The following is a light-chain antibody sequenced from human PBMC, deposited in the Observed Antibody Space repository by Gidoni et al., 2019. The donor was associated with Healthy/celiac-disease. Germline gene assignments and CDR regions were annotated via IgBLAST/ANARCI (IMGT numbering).Light chain of an antibody. V-gene: IGKV3-20*01. CDR3: QQGLT. J-gene: IGKJ4*01. Sequence: EIVLTQSPGTLSLSPGERATLSCRASQSVSSSYLAWYQQKPGQAPRLLIYGASSRATGIPDRFSGSGSGTDCTLTISRLEPEDFAVYYCQQGLTFGGGTKVEIK. CDR1: QSVSSSY. CDR2: GAS.